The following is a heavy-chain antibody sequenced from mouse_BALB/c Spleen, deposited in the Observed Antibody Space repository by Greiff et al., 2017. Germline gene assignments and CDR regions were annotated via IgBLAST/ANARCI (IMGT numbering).Heavy chain of an antibody. Sequence: EVKLMESGGGLVQPGGSLRLSCATSGFTFTDYYMSWVRQPPGKALEWLGFIRNKANGYTTEYSASVKGRFTISRDNSQSILYLQMNTLRAEDSATYYCARANYYGITPYFDYWGQGTTLTVSS. D-gene: IGHD1-2*01. V-gene: IGHV7-3*02. J-gene: IGHJ2*01. CDR3: ARANYYGITPYFDY. CDR2: IRNKANGYTT. CDR1: GFTFTDYY.